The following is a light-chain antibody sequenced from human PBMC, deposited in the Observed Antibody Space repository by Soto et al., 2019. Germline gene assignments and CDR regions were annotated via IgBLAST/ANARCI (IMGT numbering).Light chain of an antibody. CDR1: QSVRNNY. CDR3: QQYGGSPGT. Sequence: EIVLTQSPGTLSLSSGERATLSCRASQSVRNNYLAWYQQKPGQAPRLLIYGASYRVTGIPDKFSGSGSGADFTLNISRLEPEDFAVYYCQQYGGSPGTFGQGNKVEIK. J-gene: IGKJ1*01. V-gene: IGKV3-20*01. CDR2: GAS.